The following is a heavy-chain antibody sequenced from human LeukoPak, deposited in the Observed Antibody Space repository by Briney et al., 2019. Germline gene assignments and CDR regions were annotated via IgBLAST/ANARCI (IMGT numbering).Heavy chain of an antibody. V-gene: IGHV3-23*01. J-gene: IGHJ4*02. Sequence: GGSLRLSCAASGFTFSSYAMSWVRQAPGKGLEGVSAISGRGGSTYYADSVKGRFTISRDNSKNTLYLQMNSLRAEDTAVYYCAKGKGAMVRGVTPSPLDYWGQGTLVPVSS. D-gene: IGHD3-10*01. CDR3: AKGKGAMVRGVTPSPLDY. CDR1: GFTFSSYA. CDR2: ISGRGGST.